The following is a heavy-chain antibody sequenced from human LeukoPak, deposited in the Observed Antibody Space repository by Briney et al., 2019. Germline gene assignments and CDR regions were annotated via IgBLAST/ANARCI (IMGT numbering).Heavy chain of an antibody. CDR1: GFTFSSYG. V-gene: IGHV3-33*06. J-gene: IGHJ3*02. Sequence: PGGSLRLSCAASGFTFSSYGMHRVRQAPGKGLEWVAVIWYDGGNKYYADSVKGRFTISRDNSKNTLYLQMNSLRAEDTAVYYCAKDLAYSSGWYDAFDIWGQGTMVTISS. CDR2: IWYDGGNK. CDR3: AKDLAYSSGWYDAFDI. D-gene: IGHD6-19*01.